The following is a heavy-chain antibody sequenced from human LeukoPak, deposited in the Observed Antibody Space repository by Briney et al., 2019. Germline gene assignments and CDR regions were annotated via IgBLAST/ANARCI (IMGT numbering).Heavy chain of an antibody. J-gene: IGHJ5*02. CDR2: ISAYNGNT. CDR1: GYTFTSYG. Sequence: ASVKVSCKAPGYTFTSYGISWVRQAPGQGLEWMGWISAYNGNTNYAQKLQGRVTMTTDTSTSTAYMELRSLRSDDTAVYYCARDQLAEGWFDPWGQGTLVTVSS. V-gene: IGHV1-18*01. D-gene: IGHD6-13*01. CDR3: ARDQLAEGWFDP.